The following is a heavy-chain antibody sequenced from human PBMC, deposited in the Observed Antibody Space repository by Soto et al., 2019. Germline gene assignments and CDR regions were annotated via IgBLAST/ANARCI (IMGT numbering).Heavy chain of an antibody. J-gene: IGHJ4*02. D-gene: IGHD6-13*01. V-gene: IGHV1-18*01. CDR3: ARVIAAAADFDY. CDR1: GYTFTSYG. CDR2: ISAYNGNT. Sequence: ASVKVSCKASGYTFTSYGISWVRQAPGQGLEWMGWISAYNGNTNYAQKLQGRVTMTPDTSTNTAYMELRNLRSDDTAVYYCARVIAAAADFDYSGQGTLVTVSS.